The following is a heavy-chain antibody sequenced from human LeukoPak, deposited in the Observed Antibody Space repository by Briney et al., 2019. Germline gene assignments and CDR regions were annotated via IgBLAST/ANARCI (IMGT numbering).Heavy chain of an antibody. CDR3: ASLSVTTDY. J-gene: IGHJ4*02. CDR1: GFTFSSYA. D-gene: IGHD4-17*01. Sequence: GGSLRLSCAASGFTFSSYAMHWVRQAPGKGLEWVAVISYDGSNKYYADSVKGRFTISRDNSKNTLYLQMNSLRAEDTAVYYCASLSVTTDYWGQGTLVTVSS. CDR2: ISYDGSNK. V-gene: IGHV3-30-3*01.